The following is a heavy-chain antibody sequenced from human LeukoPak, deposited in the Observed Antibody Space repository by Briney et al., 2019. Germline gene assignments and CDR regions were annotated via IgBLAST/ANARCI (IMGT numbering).Heavy chain of an antibody. Sequence: GGSLRLSCAASGFIFSSYEMNWVRQAPGKGLEWVSYISSSGSNIYYADSVKGRFTISRDNAENSLYLQMNSLRAEDTAVYYCGPLRDYGGNSDAFDIWGQGTMVTVSS. D-gene: IGHD4-23*01. J-gene: IGHJ3*02. CDR2: ISSSGSNI. CDR3: GPLRDYGGNSDAFDI. CDR1: GFIFSSYE. V-gene: IGHV3-48*03.